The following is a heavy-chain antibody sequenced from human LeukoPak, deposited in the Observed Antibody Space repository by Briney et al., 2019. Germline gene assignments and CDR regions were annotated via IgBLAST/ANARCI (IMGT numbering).Heavy chain of an antibody. V-gene: IGHV3-23*01. CDR1: GFTFTTYA. Sequence: GGSLRLSCAAPGFTFTTYAMAWVRQAPGKGLEWVSTISGGAASGRTSYADSVKGRFSISRDKYTRTLSLQMNGLRAEDTAVYYCAKERFASDYHVFQPFDAWGQGTMVTVSS. J-gene: IGHJ3*01. CDR2: ISGGAASGRT. CDR3: AKERFASDYHVFQPFDA. D-gene: IGHD4-17*01.